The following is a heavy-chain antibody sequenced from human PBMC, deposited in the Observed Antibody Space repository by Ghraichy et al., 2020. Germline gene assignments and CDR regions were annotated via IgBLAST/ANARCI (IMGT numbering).Heavy chain of an antibody. J-gene: IGHJ4*02. Sequence: SETLSLTCTVSGGSISSYYWSWIRQPPGKGLEWIGYIYTSGSTNYNPSLKSRVTISVDTSKNQFSLKLSSVTAADTAVYYCARHRFEVAVVDSSGWEPIDYWGQGTLVTVSS. D-gene: IGHD6-19*01. CDR3: ARHRFEVAVVDSSGWEPIDY. CDR1: GGSISSYY. V-gene: IGHV4-4*09. CDR2: IYTSGST.